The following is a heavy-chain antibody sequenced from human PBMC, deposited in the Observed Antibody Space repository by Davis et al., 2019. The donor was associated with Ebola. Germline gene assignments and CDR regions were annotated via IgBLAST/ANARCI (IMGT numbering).Heavy chain of an antibody. CDR1: GFTFSSYS. Sequence: GESLKISCAASGFTFSSYSMNWVRQAPGKGLEWVSSISSSSSYIYYADSVKGRFTISRDNAKNSLYLQMNSLRAEDTAVYYCARHGAAAAPFWYWGQGTLVTVSS. CDR3: ARHGAAAAPFWY. J-gene: IGHJ4*02. CDR2: ISSSSSYI. D-gene: IGHD6-13*01. V-gene: IGHV3-21*04.